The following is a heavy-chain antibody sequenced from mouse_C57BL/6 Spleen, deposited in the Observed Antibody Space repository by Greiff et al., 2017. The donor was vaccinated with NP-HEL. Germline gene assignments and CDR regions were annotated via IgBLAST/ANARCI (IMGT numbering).Heavy chain of an antibody. J-gene: IGHJ4*01. V-gene: IGHV5-4*01. CDR2: ISDGGSYT. Sequence: EVQLVESGGGLVKPGGSLKLSCAASGFTFSSYAMSWVRQTPEKRLEWVATISDGGSYTYYPDNVKGRFTISRDNAKNNLYLQMSHLKSEDTAMYYWAREHDDDGTDYWGQGTSVTVSS. CDR1: GFTFSSYA. CDR3: AREHDDDGTDY. D-gene: IGHD2-4*01.